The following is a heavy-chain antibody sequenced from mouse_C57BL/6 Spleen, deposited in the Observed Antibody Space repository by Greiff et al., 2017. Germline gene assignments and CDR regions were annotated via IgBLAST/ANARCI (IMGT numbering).Heavy chain of an antibody. CDR3: ARGYYYCSSYFDY. J-gene: IGHJ2*01. CDR1: GYTFTSYW. Sequence: QVQLQQPGAELVMPGASVKLSCKASGYTFTSYWMHWVKQRPGQGLEWIGEIDPSDSYTNYNQKFKGKSTLTVDKSSSTAYMQLSSLTSEDSAVYYCARGYYYCSSYFDYWGQGTTLTVSS. D-gene: IGHD1-1*01. V-gene: IGHV1-69*01. CDR2: IDPSDSYT.